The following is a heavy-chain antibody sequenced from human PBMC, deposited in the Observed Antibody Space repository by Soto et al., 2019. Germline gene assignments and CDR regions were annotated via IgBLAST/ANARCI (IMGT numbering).Heavy chain of an antibody. CDR3: TIARITMIAYS. V-gene: IGHV4-61*01. J-gene: IGHJ4*02. CDR2: VFTSENT. Sequence: QVQLQESGPGLVKPSETLSLTCNVSGTSVTSYSYYWNWLRQTPGKGLEWIGYVFTSENTKYNPSLKGRASIAVDASKNQFSLTLTSVTAAVTAVYHCTIARITMIAYSWGQGTLVTVSS. D-gene: IGHD3-22*01. CDR1: GTSVTSYSYY.